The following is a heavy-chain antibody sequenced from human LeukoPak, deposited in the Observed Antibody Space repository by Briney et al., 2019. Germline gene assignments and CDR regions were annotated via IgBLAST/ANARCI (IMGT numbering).Heavy chain of an antibody. Sequence: SETLSLTCAVSGGSISSGGYSWSWIRQPPGKGLEWIGYIYYSGSTYYNPSLKSRVTISVDTSKNQFSLKLSSVTAADTAVYYCASQVDILRDWGQGTLVTVSS. V-gene: IGHV4-30-2*03. CDR3: ASQVDILRD. D-gene: IGHD3-9*01. CDR2: IYYSGST. CDR1: GGSISSGGYS. J-gene: IGHJ4*02.